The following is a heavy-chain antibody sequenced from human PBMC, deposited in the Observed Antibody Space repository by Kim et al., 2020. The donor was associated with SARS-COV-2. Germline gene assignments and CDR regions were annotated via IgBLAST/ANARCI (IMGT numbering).Heavy chain of an antibody. D-gene: IGHD6-13*01. Sequence: SETLSLTCTVSGYSISSGYYWGWIRQPPGKGLEWIGSIYHSGSTYYNPSLKSRFTISVDTSKNQFSLKLSSVTAADTAVYYCARDRYWQQLDPAFGLWG. V-gene: IGHV4-38-2*02. CDR1: GYSISSGYY. J-gene: IGHJ3*01. CDR2: IYHSGST. CDR3: ARDRYWQQLDPAFGL.